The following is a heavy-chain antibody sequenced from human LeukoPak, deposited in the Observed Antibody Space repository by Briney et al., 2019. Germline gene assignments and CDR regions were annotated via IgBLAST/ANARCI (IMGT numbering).Heavy chain of an antibody. CDR1: GGSISSYY. CDR2: IYYTGAT. V-gene: IGHV4-59*01. D-gene: IGHD3-22*01. CDR3: AIVSRVVIKYYFDY. J-gene: IGHJ4*02. Sequence: SETLSLTRTVSGGSISSYYWSWIRLPPGKGLEWIGYIYYTGATYYNPSLKSRVTISLATSKNQFSLKLSSVTAADTAVYYCAIVSRVVIKYYFDYWGQGALVTVSS.